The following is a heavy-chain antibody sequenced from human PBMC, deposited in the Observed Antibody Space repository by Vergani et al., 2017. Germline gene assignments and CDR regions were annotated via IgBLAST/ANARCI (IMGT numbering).Heavy chain of an antibody. CDR1: GFTFRIYG. D-gene: IGHD2-21*01. CDR3: TKAGQYGGDNFHDS. Sequence: QVQLVESGGGVVQPGGSLRLSCIASGFTFRIYGMHWVRQAPGKGLEWVAFIRYDGTKRFYGDSVKGRFTISRDNSQTTVFLQMNSLRADDSAVYYCTKAGQYGGDNFHDSWGQGALVTVAS. J-gene: IGHJ1*01. V-gene: IGHV3-30*02. CDR2: IRYDGTKR.